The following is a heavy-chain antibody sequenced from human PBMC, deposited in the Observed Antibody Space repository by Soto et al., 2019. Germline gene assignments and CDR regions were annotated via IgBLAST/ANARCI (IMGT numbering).Heavy chain of an antibody. J-gene: IGHJ4*02. Sequence: QVQLVQSGAEVKKPGASVKVSCKASGSSFATYGFSWVRQAPGQGLECVGWISAHNGDTHYSQKFPGRVTLTTDTSTNTGYMELRSLTSDDTAVYFCATDPIYYNDGSGYYPLGHWGQGTLVTVSS. CDR3: ATDPIYYNDGSGYYPLGH. CDR2: ISAHNGDT. D-gene: IGHD3-22*01. V-gene: IGHV1-18*04. CDR1: GSSFATYG.